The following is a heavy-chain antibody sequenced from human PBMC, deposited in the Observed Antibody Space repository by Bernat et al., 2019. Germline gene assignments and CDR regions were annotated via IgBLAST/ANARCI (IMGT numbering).Heavy chain of an antibody. CDR2: ISGSGGGT. Sequence: EVQLVESGGGLVQPGGSLRLSCAASGFTFSSYAMTWVRQAPGKGLEWVSAISGSGGGTIFAVSVKGPFTISRDNSKNTLYLPMNSLRAEDTAVYYCAASVTTLAFDIWGQGTMVTVSS. CDR3: AASVTTLAFDI. V-gene: IGHV3-23*04. CDR1: GFTFSSYA. J-gene: IGHJ3*02. D-gene: IGHD3-10*02.